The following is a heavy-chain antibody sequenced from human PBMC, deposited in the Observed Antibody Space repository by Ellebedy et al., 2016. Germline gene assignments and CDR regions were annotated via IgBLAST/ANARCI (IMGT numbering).Heavy chain of an antibody. Sequence: ASVKVFCXASGYIFTSYDISWVRQASGQGLEWVGWMNPDSHNTGYAQKFQGRATMTSDTSTRTAYLELSSLTSDDTAVYYCARGGGVSRATLAVWGQGTRVTVSS. CDR1: GYIFTSYD. CDR2: MNPDSHNT. V-gene: IGHV1-8*01. D-gene: IGHD2-15*01. J-gene: IGHJ4*02. CDR3: ARGGGVSRATLAV.